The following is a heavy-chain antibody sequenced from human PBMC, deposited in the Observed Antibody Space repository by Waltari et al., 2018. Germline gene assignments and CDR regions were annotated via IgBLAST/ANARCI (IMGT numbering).Heavy chain of an antibody. CDR2: IYHSGST. Sequence: QVQLQESGPGLVKPSETLSLTCTVSGYSISSGYYWGWIRQPPGKGLEWIGSIYHSGSTYYNPSLKSRVTISVDTSKNQFSLKLSSVTAADTAVYYCARRRSITMIVVGNWFDPWGQGTLVTVSS. CDR3: ARRRSITMIVVGNWFDP. J-gene: IGHJ5*02. D-gene: IGHD3-22*01. CDR1: GYSISSGYY. V-gene: IGHV4-38-2*02.